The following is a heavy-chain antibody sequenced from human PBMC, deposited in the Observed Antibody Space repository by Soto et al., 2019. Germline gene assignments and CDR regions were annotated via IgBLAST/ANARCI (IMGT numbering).Heavy chain of an antibody. Sequence: QVHLQESGPGLVKPSETLSLTCTVSGDSVDSGVYYWSWIRQPPGKGLEWIGHIYYTGSAHYYPSLKSRLTMSIDTSKNQFSLTMTSVSAADTAMYYCARGLAAAGWLDPWGQGHRVTVSS. CDR3: ARGLAAAGWLDP. CDR1: GDSVDSGVYY. J-gene: IGHJ5*02. V-gene: IGHV4-61*08. CDR2: IYYTGSA. D-gene: IGHD6-13*01.